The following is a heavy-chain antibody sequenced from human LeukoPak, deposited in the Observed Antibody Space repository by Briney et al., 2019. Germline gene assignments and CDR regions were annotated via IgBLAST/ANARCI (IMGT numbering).Heavy chain of an antibody. J-gene: IGHJ4*02. V-gene: IGHV4-39*01. CDR3: ARRPGSYGVDY. CDR1: GGSISSSYYY. CDR2: IYYSGST. D-gene: IGHD4-17*01. Sequence: ASETLSLTCTVSGGSISSSYYYWGWIRQPPGKGLEWIGSIYYSGSTYYNPSLKSRVTISVDTSKNQFSLKLRSVTAADTAVYYCARRPGSYGVDYWGQGTLVTVSS.